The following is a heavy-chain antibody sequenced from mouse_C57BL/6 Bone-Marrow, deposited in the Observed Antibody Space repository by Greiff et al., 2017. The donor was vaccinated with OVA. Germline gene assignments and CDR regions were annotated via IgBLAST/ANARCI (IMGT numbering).Heavy chain of an antibody. CDR2: IDPSDSYT. CDR1: GYTFTSYW. J-gene: IGHJ3*01. D-gene: IGHD4-1*01. Sequence: VQLQQPGAELVMPGASVKLSCKASGYTFTSYWMHWVKQRPGQGLEWIGEIDPSDSYTNYNQKFKGKSTLTVDESSSTAYMQLSSLTSEDSAVYYCARRGKLGRDFAYWGQGTLVTVSA. CDR3: ARRGKLGRDFAY. V-gene: IGHV1-69*01.